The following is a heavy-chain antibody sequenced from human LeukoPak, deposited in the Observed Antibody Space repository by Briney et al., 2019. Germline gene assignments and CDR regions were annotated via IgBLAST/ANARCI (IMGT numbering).Heavy chain of an antibody. CDR3: ARGLTGSGYYYYYYNMDV. CDR1: GGSISGHH. Sequence: SETLSLTCSVSGGSISGHHWSWIRQPPGKGLEWIGYMSYSGSTNYNPSLKSRVTISLDTSKNQFSLKLTSVTAADTAVYYCARGLTGSGYYYYYYNMDVWGKGPRSPSP. V-gene: IGHV4-59*11. J-gene: IGHJ6*03. CDR2: MSYSGST. D-gene: IGHD3-10*01.